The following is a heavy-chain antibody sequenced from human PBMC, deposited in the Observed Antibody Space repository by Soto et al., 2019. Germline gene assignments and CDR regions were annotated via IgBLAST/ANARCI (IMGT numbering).Heavy chain of an antibody. V-gene: IGHV4-59*01. Sequence: SETLSLTCPVSHGSSSSYYWSFIRHPPGKGLELIGYIYYSGSTNYNPPLKSRVIISVDTSKNQFSVKLSSVTAADTAVYYCARYCSSTSCYHYYYYGMDVWGQGTKVTVSS. J-gene: IGHJ6*02. CDR3: ARYCSSTSCYHYYYYGMDV. D-gene: IGHD2-2*01. CDR2: IYYSGST. CDR1: HGSSSSYY.